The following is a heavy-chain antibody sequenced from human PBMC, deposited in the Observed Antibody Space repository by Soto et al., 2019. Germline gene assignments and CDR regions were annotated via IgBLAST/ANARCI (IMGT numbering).Heavy chain of an antibody. CDR1: GYTFTGYG. D-gene: IGHD7-27*01. Sequence: ASVKVSCKASGYTFTGYGISWVRQVPGQGLEWMGWISAYNGNTKSSQNLQGRVTIYQDTSASTAYMELSSLTSEDTAVYYCARGPRNWGVDYWGQGTLVTVSS. CDR2: ISAYNGNT. J-gene: IGHJ4*02. CDR3: ARGPRNWGVDY. V-gene: IGHV1-18*01.